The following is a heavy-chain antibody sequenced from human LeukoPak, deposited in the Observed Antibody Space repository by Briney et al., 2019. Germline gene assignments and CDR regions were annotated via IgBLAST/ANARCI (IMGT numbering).Heavy chain of an antibody. J-gene: IGHJ4*02. CDR2: VYYDGST. V-gene: IGHV4-39*07. CDR3: ARWGLATINWST. D-gene: IGHD5-24*01. CDR1: AGSISSNSYY. Sequence: SETLSLTCTVSAGSISSNSYYWGWIRQPPGKGLEWIGSVYYDGSTYSNPSLKSRVTMSVDTSKNQFSLKLSSVTAADTAVYYCARWGLATINWSTWGQGTLVTVSS.